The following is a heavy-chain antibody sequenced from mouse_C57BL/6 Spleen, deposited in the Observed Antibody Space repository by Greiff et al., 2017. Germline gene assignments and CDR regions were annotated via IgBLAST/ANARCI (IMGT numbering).Heavy chain of an antibody. D-gene: IGHD1-1*01. J-gene: IGHJ3*01. CDR2: ISSGGSYT. CDR3: ARQYYGSSPWFAY. Sequence: EVMLVESGGDLVKPGGSLKLSCAASGFTFSSYVMSWVRQTPDKRLEWVATISSGGSYTYSPDSVKGRFTISRDNAKNTLYLQMSSLKSEDTAMYYGARQYYGSSPWFAYWGQGTLVTVSA. CDR1: GFTFSSYV. V-gene: IGHV5-6*02.